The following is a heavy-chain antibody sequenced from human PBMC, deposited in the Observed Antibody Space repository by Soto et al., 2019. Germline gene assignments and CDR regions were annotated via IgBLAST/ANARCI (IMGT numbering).Heavy chain of an antibody. Sequence: QLHLVQSGAVVKKPGASVTVSCSASGYPVTAYYMHWVRQAPGRGLEWMVGINPATGAAKYTQTSQGRVTMTRDRSTSTVFMERSGLTSEDTAGFYCARGGGVGVAGSAAFDMWGQGTLVTVSS. CDR3: ARGGGVGVAGSAAFDM. J-gene: IGHJ3*02. CDR2: INPATGAA. V-gene: IGHV1-2*02. CDR1: GYPVTAYY. D-gene: IGHD3-3*01.